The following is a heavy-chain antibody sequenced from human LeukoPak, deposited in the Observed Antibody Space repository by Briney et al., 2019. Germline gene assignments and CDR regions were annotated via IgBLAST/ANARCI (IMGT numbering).Heavy chain of an antibody. CDR2: ISSSSSYI. CDR3: ARDLTWIQLWSYFDY. CDR1: GFTFSSYS. D-gene: IGHD5-18*01. V-gene: IGHV3-21*01. Sequence: GGSLRLSCAASGFTFSSYSMNWVRQAPGKVLEWVSSISSSSSYIYYADSVKGRFTISRDNAKNSLYLQMNSLRAEDTAVYYCARDLTWIQLWSYFDYWGQGTLVTVSS. J-gene: IGHJ4*02.